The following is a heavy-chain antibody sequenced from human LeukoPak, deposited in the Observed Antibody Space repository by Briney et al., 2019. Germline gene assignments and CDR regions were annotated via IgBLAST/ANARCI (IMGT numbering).Heavy chain of an antibody. V-gene: IGHV4-34*01. CDR1: GGSFSGYY. CDR3: ARLRAPYRRYFDWLSLVGYAFDI. J-gene: IGHJ3*02. CDR2: INHSGST. Sequence: SETLSLTCAVYGGSFSGYYWSWIRQPPGKGLEWIGEINHSGSTNYNPSLKSRVTISVDTSKNQFSLKLSSVTAADTAVYYCARLRAPYRRYFDWLSLVGYAFDIWGQGTMVTVSS. D-gene: IGHD3-9*01.